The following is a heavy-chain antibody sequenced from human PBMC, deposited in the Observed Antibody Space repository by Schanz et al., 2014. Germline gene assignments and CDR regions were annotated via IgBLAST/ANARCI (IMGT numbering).Heavy chain of an antibody. CDR3: AKVAPAATYLDS. D-gene: IGHD2-2*01. V-gene: IGHV3-11*01. Sequence: QVQLVESGGGLVKPGGSLRLSCAASGFTFSDYYMSWIRQAPGKGLEWVSYISSSSGTIYYADSVKGRFTISRDNAKNSLYLQMNSLRAEDTALYYCAKVAPAATYLDSWGQGTTVTVSS. CDR2: ISSSSGTI. J-gene: IGHJ4*03. CDR1: GFTFSDYY.